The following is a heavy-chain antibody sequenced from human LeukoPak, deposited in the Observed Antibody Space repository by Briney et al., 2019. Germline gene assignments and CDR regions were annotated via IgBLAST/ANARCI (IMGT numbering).Heavy chain of an antibody. CDR3: ARDGHGTSTWGWFDP. D-gene: IGHD7-27*01. V-gene: IGHV1-46*01. J-gene: IGHJ5*01. CDR2: INPTGGGA. CDR1: ENTLSRYY. Sequence: ASVKVSCKASENTLSRYYMNWVRQAPGQGLEWMGIINPTGGGASYAQKFQGRVTMTIDTSTSTFYLELSSLTSQDTAAYYCARDGHGTSTWGWFDPWGQGTLVTVSS.